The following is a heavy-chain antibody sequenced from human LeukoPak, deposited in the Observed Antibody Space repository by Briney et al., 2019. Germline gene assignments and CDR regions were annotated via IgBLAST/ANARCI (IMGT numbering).Heavy chain of an antibody. V-gene: IGHV3-23*01. CDR3: ARATGYSSGWLDY. J-gene: IGHJ4*02. CDR2: IFPSGGEI. Sequence: GGSLRLSCAASGFTLSTFAMIWVRQPPGKGLEWVSSIFPSGGEIHYADSVRGRFTISRDNSKSTLSLQMNSLRAEDTAVYYCARATGYSSGWLDYWGQGTLVTVSS. CDR1: GFTLSTFA. D-gene: IGHD6-19*01.